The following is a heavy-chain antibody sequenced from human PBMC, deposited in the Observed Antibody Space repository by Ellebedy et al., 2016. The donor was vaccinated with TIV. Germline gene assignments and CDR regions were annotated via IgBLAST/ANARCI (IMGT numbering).Heavy chain of an antibody. J-gene: IGHJ4*02. CDR1: GITIRNYA. Sequence: PGGSLRLSCAASGITIRNYAMTWVRQAPGKGLEWVSAISGSGDRTYYADSVKGRFTISRDISKNTLSLQMNSLRDEDTAVYYCAKEDGGKNIFSFDYWGRGTLVTVSS. D-gene: IGHD4-23*01. CDR3: AKEDGGKNIFSFDY. CDR2: ISGSGDRT. V-gene: IGHV3-23*01.